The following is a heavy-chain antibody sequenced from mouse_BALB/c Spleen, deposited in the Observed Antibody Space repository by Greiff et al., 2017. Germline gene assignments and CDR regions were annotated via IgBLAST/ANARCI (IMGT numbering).Heavy chain of an antibody. CDR1: GFTFSSYG. CDR3: ARQGYDYDVGAMDY. D-gene: IGHD2-4*01. J-gene: IGHJ4*01. CDR2: INSNGGST. V-gene: IGHV5-6-3*01. Sequence: EVHGVESGGGLVQPGGSLKLSCAASGFTFSSYGMSWVRQTPDKRLELVATINSNGGSTYYPDSVKGRFTISRDNAKNTLYLQMSSLKSEDTAMYYCARQGYDYDVGAMDYWGQGTSVTVSS.